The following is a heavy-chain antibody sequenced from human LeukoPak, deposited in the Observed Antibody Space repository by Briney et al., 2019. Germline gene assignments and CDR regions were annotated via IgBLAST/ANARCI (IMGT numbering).Heavy chain of an antibody. V-gene: IGHV4-59*12. D-gene: IGHD3-10*01. Sequence: SETLSLTCTVSGGSISSYYWSWIRQPPGKGLEWIGYIYHSGSTYYNPSLKSRVTISVDRSKNQFSLKLSSVTAADTAVYYCAREGQYYYGSGSYYHWFDPWGQGTLVTVSS. J-gene: IGHJ5*02. CDR3: AREGQYYYGSGSYYHWFDP. CDR1: GGSISSYY. CDR2: IYHSGST.